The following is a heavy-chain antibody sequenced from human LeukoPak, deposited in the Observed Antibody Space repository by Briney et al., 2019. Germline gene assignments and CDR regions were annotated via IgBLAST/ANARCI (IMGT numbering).Heavy chain of an antibody. CDR1: GFTFSSYS. Sequence: GGSLRLSCAASGFTFSSYSINWVRQAPGKGLEWVSSISSSSSYISYADSVMGRFTISRDNAKNSLYLQMNSLRAEDTAVYYCARGRDYYDSSGYYYTHDYWGQGTLVTVSS. CDR2: ISSSSSYI. D-gene: IGHD3-22*01. V-gene: IGHV3-21*01. J-gene: IGHJ4*02. CDR3: ARGRDYYDSSGYYYTHDY.